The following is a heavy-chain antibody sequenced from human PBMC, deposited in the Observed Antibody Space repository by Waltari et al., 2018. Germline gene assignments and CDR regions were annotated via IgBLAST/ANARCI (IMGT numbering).Heavy chain of an antibody. Sequence: EVQLVESGGGLVQPGGSLRLSCAASGFTFSSYSMNWVRQAPGKGLEWVSYISSSSSTIYYADSVKGRFTISRDNAKNSLYLQINSLRAEDTAVYYCARGARIAAAADFDYWGQGTLVTVSS. CDR3: ARGARIAAAADFDY. J-gene: IGHJ4*02. D-gene: IGHD6-13*01. CDR2: ISSSSSTI. V-gene: IGHV3-48*04. CDR1: GFTFSSYS.